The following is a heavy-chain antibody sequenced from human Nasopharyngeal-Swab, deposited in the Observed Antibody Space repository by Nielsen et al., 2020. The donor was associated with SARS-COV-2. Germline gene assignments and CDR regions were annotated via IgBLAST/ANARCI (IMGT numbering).Heavy chain of an antibody. CDR2: ISYDGSNK. J-gene: IGHJ6*02. Sequence: GESLKISCAASGFTFSSYSMHWVRQAPGKGLEWVAVISYDGSNKYYADSVKGRFTISRDNSKNTLYLQMNSLRAEDTAVYYCAKDPSRLLWFGELSDYYYGMDVWGQGTTVTVSS. D-gene: IGHD3-10*01. CDR1: GFTFSSYS. V-gene: IGHV3-30*18. CDR3: AKDPSRLLWFGELSDYYYGMDV.